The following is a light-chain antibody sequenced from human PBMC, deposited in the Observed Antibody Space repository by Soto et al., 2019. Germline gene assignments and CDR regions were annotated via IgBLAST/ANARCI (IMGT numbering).Light chain of an antibody. Sequence: EIVLTQSPGTLSLSPGERATLSCRASQNINSNYLAWYQQKPGQAPRLLIYAASSRATGIPDRFSASGSGTDFTLTISRLEPEDFAVYYCQQYGSSPFTFGPGTKADIK. CDR1: QNINSNY. J-gene: IGKJ3*01. CDR3: QQYGSSPFT. V-gene: IGKV3-20*01. CDR2: AAS.